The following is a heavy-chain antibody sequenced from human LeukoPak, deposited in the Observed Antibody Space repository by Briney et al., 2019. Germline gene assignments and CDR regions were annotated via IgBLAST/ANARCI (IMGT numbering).Heavy chain of an antibody. CDR1: GFTFSSYA. CDR2: ISYDGSNK. V-gene: IGHV3-30*04. J-gene: IGHJ6*03. CDR3: ALVRGLYYYYYMDV. D-gene: IGHD3-10*01. Sequence: GGSLRLSCAASGFTFSSYAMHWVRQAPGKGLEWVAVISYDGSNKYYADSVKGRFTISRDNSKNTLYLQMNSLRAEDTAVYYCALVRGLYYYYYMDVWGKGTTVTVSS.